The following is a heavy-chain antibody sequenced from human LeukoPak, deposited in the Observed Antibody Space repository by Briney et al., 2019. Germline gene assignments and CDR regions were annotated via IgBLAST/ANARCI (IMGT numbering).Heavy chain of an antibody. Sequence: ASVKVSCKASGYTFTSYDINWVRQATGQGLEWMGWMNPNSGGTNYAQKFQGRVTMTRDTSISTAYMELSRLRSDDTAVYYCARENGSGSYIGYWGQGTLVTVSS. V-gene: IGHV1-2*02. CDR2: MNPNSGGT. J-gene: IGHJ4*02. D-gene: IGHD3-10*01. CDR1: GYTFTSYD. CDR3: ARENGSGSYIGY.